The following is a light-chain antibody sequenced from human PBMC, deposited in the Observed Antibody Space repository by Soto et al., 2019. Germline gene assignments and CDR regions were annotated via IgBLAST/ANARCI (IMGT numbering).Light chain of an antibody. Sequence: IVLTQSPATVSLSPGERATLSCRAGQSVSSNLAWYQQRPGQSPRLLIYGASSRATGIPDRFSGRGSGTDFTLIISRLEPEDFAVYYCQQFAGSFGGGTKVDI. J-gene: IGKJ4*02. CDR2: GAS. CDR1: QSVSSN. V-gene: IGKV3-20*01. CDR3: QQFAGS.